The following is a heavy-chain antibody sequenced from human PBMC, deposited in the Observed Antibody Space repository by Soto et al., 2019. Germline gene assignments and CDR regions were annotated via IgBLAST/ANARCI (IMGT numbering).Heavy chain of an antibody. Sequence: QLLESGPGLVKPSETLSLTCSVSGGSISSGSYYWGWIRQPPGKGLEWIASFYYSGSTYYNPPLKSRVTISVDTSKNQFSLKLSSMTAADTAVYYCARPYNYGEVAFDIWGQGTVVTVSS. CDR1: GGSISSGSYY. J-gene: IGHJ3*02. D-gene: IGHD5-18*01. CDR2: FYYSGST. CDR3: ARPYNYGEVAFDI. V-gene: IGHV4-39*01.